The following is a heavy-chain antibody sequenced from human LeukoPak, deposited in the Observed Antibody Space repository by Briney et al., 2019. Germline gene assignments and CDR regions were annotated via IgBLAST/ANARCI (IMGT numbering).Heavy chain of an antibody. CDR2: IKQDGSEK. Sequence: GGSLRLSCAASGFTFDDYGMSWVRQAPGKGLEWVANIKQDGSEKYYVDSVKGRFTISRDNAKNSLYLQMNSLRAEDTAVYYCAKDIGYDFWSGYPDYWGQGTLVTVSS. CDR1: GFTFDDYG. V-gene: IGHV3-7*01. D-gene: IGHD3-3*01. CDR3: AKDIGYDFWSGYPDY. J-gene: IGHJ4*02.